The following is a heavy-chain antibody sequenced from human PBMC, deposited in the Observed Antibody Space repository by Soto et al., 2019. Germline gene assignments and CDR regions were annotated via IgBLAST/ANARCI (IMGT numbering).Heavy chain of an antibody. D-gene: IGHD6-19*01. J-gene: IGHJ4*02. CDR3: ARAGGLGAVAADY. CDR1: GGSISSGGYS. CDR2: IYHSGST. Sequence: QLQLQESGSGLVKPSQTLSLTCAVSGGSISSGGYSWSWIRQPPGKGLEWIGYIYHSGSTYYNPCLKSRVRISVDRSKNQFSLKLSSVTAADTAVYYWARAGGLGAVAADYWGQGTRVTVSS. V-gene: IGHV4-30-2*01.